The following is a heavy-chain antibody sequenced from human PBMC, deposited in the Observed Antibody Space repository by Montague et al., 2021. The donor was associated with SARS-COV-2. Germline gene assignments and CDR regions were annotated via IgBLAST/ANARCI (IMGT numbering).Heavy chain of an antibody. D-gene: IGHD6-13*01. V-gene: IGHV3-66*01. CDR2: IYSGGST. CDR3: ARDQRSWSFEAWRPTGYYYGMDV. Sequence: SLRLSCAASGFTVSSNYMSWVRQAPGKGLEWVSVIYSGGSTYYADSVKGRFTISGDNSKSTLYLQMNSLRAEDTAVYYCARDQRSWSFEAWRPTGYYYGMDVWGQGTTVTVSS. CDR1: GFTVSSNY. J-gene: IGHJ6*02.